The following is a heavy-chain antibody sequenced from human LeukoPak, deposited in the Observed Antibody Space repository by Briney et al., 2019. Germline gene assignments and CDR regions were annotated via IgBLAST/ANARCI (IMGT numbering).Heavy chain of an antibody. V-gene: IGHV3-21*06. CDR3: ARGRSITLLRGVAMSDGFDI. CDR2: IDTSGRYV. J-gene: IGHJ6*02. Sequence: GGSLRLSCAASGFTFSNYGMNWVRQAPGKGLEWVSFIDTSGRYVYYGDSVKGRFTISRDNVKHLLFLQMNGLTAEDTALYYCARGRSITLLRGVAMSDGFDIWGQGATVAVSS. CDR1: GFTFSNYG. D-gene: IGHD3-10*01.